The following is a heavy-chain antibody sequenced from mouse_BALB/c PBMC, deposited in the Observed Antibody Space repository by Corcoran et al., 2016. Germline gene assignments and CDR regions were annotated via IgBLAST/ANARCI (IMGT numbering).Heavy chain of an antibody. Sequence: QVQLQQSGPELVKPGASVKISCKASGYRFTSYYIDWVKQRPGQGLEWIGWIFPGSDNTKYNEKFKGKATLTADTSSSTAYMQLSSLTSEDSAVYFCSRASCEGGYYYAMDYWGQGTSVTVSS. D-gene: IGHD3-3*01. CDR1: GYRFTSYY. CDR3: SRASCEGGYYYAMDY. J-gene: IGHJ4*01. V-gene: IGHV1-66*01. CDR2: IFPGSDNT.